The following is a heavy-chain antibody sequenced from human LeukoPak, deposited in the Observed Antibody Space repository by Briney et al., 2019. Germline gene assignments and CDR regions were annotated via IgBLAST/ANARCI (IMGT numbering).Heavy chain of an antibody. CDR2: INPNSGGT. V-gene: IGHV1-2*02. J-gene: IGHJ4*02. D-gene: IGHD3-22*01. CDR3: ARVGGYYDSSGYYYV. Sequence: GASVKVSCKASGYTFTGYYMHWVRQAPGQGLEWMGWINPNSGGTNYAQKFQGRATMTRDTSISTAYMELSRLRSDDTAVYYCARVGGYYDSSGYYYVWGQGTLVTVSS. CDR1: GYTFTGYY.